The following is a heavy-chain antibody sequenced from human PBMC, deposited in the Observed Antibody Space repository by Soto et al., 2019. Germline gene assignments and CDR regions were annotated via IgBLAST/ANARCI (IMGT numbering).Heavy chain of an antibody. Sequence: SETLSLTCTVSGGSISSCGYYWSWIRHHPGKGLEWIGYIYYSGSTYYNPSLKSRVTISVDTSKNQFSLKLSSVTAADTAVYYCARNYDSSGYYYGDFDYWGQGTLVTVSS. V-gene: IGHV4-31*03. CDR3: ARNYDSSGYYYGDFDY. J-gene: IGHJ4*02. CDR1: GGSISSCGYY. D-gene: IGHD3-22*01. CDR2: IYYSGST.